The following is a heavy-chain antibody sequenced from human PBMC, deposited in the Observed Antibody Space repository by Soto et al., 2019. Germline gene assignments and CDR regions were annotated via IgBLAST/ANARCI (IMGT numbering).Heavy chain of an antibody. J-gene: IGHJ5*02. CDR1: GYTFTSYG. Sequence: ASVKVSCKASGYTFTSYGISWVRQAPGQGLEWMGWISAYNGNTNYAQKLQGRVTMTTDTSTSTAYMELRSLRSDDTAVYYCAREWQQLATSNWFDPWGQGTLVTVSS. CDR3: AREWQQLATSNWFDP. D-gene: IGHD6-13*01. CDR2: ISAYNGNT. V-gene: IGHV1-18*01.